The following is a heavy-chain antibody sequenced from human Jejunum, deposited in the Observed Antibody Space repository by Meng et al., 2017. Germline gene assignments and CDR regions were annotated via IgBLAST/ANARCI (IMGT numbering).Heavy chain of an antibody. J-gene: IGHJ5*02. Sequence: GLPVLRRAASKKPVATVTVSFNASCSFFSSYGMRCVYQAPGQRLDRVEWINGVNRNTNYAQKYHGTVPMTRVTSANTTYMDLSSLTPDDAAVYDWAIYLPDNDFWRYCFDPWGQGTLVTVSS. CDR3: AIYLPDNDFWRYCFDP. CDR1: CSFFSSYG. D-gene: IGHD1-1*01. CDR2: INGVNRNT. V-gene: IGHV1-3*01.